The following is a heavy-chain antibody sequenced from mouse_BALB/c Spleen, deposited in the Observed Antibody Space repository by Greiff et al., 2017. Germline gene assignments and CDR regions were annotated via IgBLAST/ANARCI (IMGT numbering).Heavy chain of an antibody. D-gene: IGHD1-1*01. CDR2: IWSGGST. V-gene: IGHV2-4-1*01. Sequence: VQLVESGPGLVQPSQSLSITCTVSGFSLTSYGVHWVRQSPGKGLEWLGVIWSGGSTDYNAAFISRLSISKDNSKSQVFFKMNSLQADDTAIYYCARKDYYYGSAGYYYAMDYWGQGTSVTVSS. CDR3: ARKDYYYGSAGYYYAMDY. J-gene: IGHJ4*01. CDR1: GFSLTSYG.